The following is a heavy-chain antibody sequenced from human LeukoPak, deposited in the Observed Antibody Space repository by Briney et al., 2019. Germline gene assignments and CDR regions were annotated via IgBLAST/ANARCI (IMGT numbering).Heavy chain of an antibody. CDR3: AKDRSSGWYSDYFDY. J-gene: IGHJ4*02. CDR1: GFTFSSYS. D-gene: IGHD6-19*01. CDR2: ISSSSSTI. Sequence: GGSLRLSCAASGFTFSSYSMNWVRQAPGKGLEWVSYISSSSSTIYYAGSVKGRFTISRDNSKNTLYLQMNSLRAEDTAVYYCAKDRSSGWYSDYFDYWGQGTLVTVSS. V-gene: IGHV3-48*01.